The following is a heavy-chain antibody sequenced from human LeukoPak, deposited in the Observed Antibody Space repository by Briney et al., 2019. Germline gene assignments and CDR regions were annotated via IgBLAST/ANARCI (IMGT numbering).Heavy chain of an antibody. Sequence: PGGSLRLSCAASGFTFSSYGMHWVRQAPGKGLEWVAVIWYDGSNKYYADSVKGRFTISRDNSKNTLYLQMNSLRAEDTAVYYCARSDIVVVPAACFDYWGQGTLVTVSS. J-gene: IGHJ4*02. V-gene: IGHV3-33*01. CDR1: GFTFSSYG. CDR3: ARSDIVVVPAACFDY. CDR2: IWYDGSNK. D-gene: IGHD2-2*01.